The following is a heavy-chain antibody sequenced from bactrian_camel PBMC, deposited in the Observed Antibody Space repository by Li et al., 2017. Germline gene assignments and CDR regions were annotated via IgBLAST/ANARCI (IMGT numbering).Heavy chain of an antibody. J-gene: IGHJ4*01. CDR1: GYTYNRNC. Sequence: QVQLVESGGGSVQAGGSLRLSCAASGYTYNRNCMAWFRQAPGKEREAVASISTDGGSTDYAGSVGGRFTISRDSAKDTLYLQMNRLRPEDTAMYYCAADDLAGYIDTCPWTPERYKYWGQGTQVTVS. D-gene: IGHD1*01. CDR3: AADDLAGYIDTCPWTPERYKY. V-gene: IGHV3S1*01. CDR2: ISTDGGST.